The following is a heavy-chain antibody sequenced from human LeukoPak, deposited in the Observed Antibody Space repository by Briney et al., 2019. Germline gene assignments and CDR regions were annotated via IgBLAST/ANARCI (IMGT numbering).Heavy chain of an antibody. Sequence: GGSLRLSCAASGFTFSSYAMSWVRQAPGKGLEWVSAISGSGGGTYYADSVKGRFTISRDNSKNTLYLQMNSLRAEDTAVYYCAKDTIFGVGNPFDPWGQGTLVTVSS. D-gene: IGHD3-3*01. CDR1: GFTFSSYA. V-gene: IGHV3-23*01. CDR2: ISGSGGGT. J-gene: IGHJ5*02. CDR3: AKDTIFGVGNPFDP.